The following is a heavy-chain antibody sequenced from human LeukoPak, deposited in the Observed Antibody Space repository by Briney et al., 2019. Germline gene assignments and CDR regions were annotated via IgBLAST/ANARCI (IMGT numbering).Heavy chain of an antibody. V-gene: IGHV1-69*06. CDR3: ARAPDSSGASDY. Sequence: ASVKVSCKASGGTFSSYAISWVRQAPGQGLEWMGGTIPIFGTANYAQEFQGRVTITADKSTSTAYMELSSLRSEDTAVYYCARAPDSSGASDYWGQGTLVTVSS. J-gene: IGHJ4*02. CDR1: GGTFSSYA. D-gene: IGHD3-22*01. CDR2: TIPIFGTA.